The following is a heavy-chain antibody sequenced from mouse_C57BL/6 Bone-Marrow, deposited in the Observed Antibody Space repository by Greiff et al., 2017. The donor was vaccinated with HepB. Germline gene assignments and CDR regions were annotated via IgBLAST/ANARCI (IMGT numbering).Heavy chain of an antibody. CDR2: ISNGGGST. Sequence: DVKLVESGGGLVQPGGSLKLSCAASGFTFSDYYMYWVRQTPEKRLEWVAYISNGGGSTYYPDTVKGRFTISRDNAKNTLYLQMSRLKSEDTAMYYCARHLRDYAMDYWGQGTSVTVSS. CDR3: ARHLRDYAMDY. V-gene: IGHV5-12*01. J-gene: IGHJ4*01. D-gene: IGHD1-1*01. CDR1: GFTFSDYY.